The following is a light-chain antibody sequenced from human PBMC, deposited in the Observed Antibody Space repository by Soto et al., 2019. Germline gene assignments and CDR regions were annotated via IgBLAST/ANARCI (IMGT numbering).Light chain of an antibody. V-gene: IGKV3-20*01. J-gene: IGKJ1*01. CDR3: QHYGTTPGT. Sequence: PGARVTLSCRTRQSVCSRCFAWYHQNPGQAPRLLIYGASTRATGIPDRFSGSGSGTDFTLTISRLEPEDCAVYYCQHYGTTPGTFGQGTKVAIK. CDR2: GAS. CDR1: QSVCSRC.